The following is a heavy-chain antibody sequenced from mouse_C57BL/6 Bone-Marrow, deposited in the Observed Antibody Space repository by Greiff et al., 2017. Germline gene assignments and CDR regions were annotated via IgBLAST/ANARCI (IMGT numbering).Heavy chain of an antibody. Sequence: EVQLVESGGGLVQPKGSLKLSCAASGFSFNTYAMNWVRQAPGKGLEWVARIRSKSNNYATYYADSVKDRFTISRDDSESMLYLQMNTLKTEDTAMYYGVRGGWLPPFAYWGQGTLVTVSA. V-gene: IGHV10-1*01. CDR3: VRGGWLPPFAY. J-gene: IGHJ3*01. D-gene: IGHD2-3*01. CDR1: GFSFNTYA. CDR2: IRSKSNNYAT.